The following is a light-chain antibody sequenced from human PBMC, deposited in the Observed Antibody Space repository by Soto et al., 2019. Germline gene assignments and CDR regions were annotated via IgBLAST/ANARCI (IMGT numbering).Light chain of an antibody. CDR1: QTISSW. CDR2: KAS. CDR3: QQYNSYWYT. V-gene: IGKV1-5*03. J-gene: IGKJ2*01. Sequence: DIQMTQSPSTLSASVGDKVTITCRASQTISSWLAWYQQKPGKAPKLLIYKASTLESGVPSRFSGSGSGTEFTLNISSLQTDDFATYYCQQYNSYWYTFGQGTKLEIK.